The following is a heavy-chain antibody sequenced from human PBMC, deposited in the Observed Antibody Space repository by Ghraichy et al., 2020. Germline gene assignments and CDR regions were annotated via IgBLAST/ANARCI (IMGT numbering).Heavy chain of an antibody. CDR2: INHSGST. CDR1: GGSFSDYY. D-gene: IGHD3-3*01. CDR3: ARGVNYGFWSGYRKWYFDY. V-gene: IGHV4-34*01. J-gene: IGHJ4*02. Sequence: SETQSLTCAVYGGSFSDYYWSWIRQPPGKGLEWIGEINHSGSTNYNPSLKSRVTISVDTSKNQFSLKLSSVTAADTAVYYCARGVNYGFWSGYRKWYFDYWGQGTLVTVSS.